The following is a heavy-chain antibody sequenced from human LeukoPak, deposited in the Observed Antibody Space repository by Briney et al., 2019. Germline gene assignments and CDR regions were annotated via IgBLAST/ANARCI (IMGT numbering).Heavy chain of an antibody. CDR3: AKASVVVAATLPELDY. CDR2: IIPILGIA. D-gene: IGHD2-15*01. J-gene: IGHJ4*02. Sequence: ASVKVSCKASGGTFTSYAISWVRQAPGQGLEWMGRIIPILGIANYAQKFQGRVTITADKSTSTAYMELSSLRSEDTAVYYCAKASVVVAATLPELDYWGQGTLVTVSS. V-gene: IGHV1-69*04. CDR1: GGTFTSYA.